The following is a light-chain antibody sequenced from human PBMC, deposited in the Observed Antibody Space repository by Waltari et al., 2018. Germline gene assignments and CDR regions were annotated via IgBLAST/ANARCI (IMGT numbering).Light chain of an antibody. Sequence: SALTQPASVAASPGQSITIPSTYTSINIGTSNSVSWYHQYPGKAPKLMIHDVTNRPSGVSDRFSGSKSGNTASLTISGLQAEDEADYYCCSYAGSSSLVFGGGTKLTVL. J-gene: IGLJ2*01. CDR3: CSYAGSSSLV. CDR2: DVT. CDR1: SINIGTSNS. V-gene: IGLV2-23*02.